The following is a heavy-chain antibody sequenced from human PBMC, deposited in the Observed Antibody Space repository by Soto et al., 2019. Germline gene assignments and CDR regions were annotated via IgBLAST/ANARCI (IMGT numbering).Heavy chain of an antibody. Sequence: QVQLVQSGAEVRKPGSSVKVSCKASRDAFSKYAFNWVRQAPGQGLDWMGWIIPNFGSRNYAEKFQGRVTITADESTSTAYMELRGLRFEDTAVYYCARGETYLGVWGQGTTVTVSS. CDR3: ARGETYLGV. CDR2: IIPNFGSR. V-gene: IGHV1-69*01. J-gene: IGHJ6*02. CDR1: RDAFSKYA. D-gene: IGHD3-16*01.